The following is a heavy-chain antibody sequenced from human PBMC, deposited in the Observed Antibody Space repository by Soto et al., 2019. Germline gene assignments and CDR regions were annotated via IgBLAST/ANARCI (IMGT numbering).Heavy chain of an antibody. CDR1: GFSFSDYF. J-gene: IGHJ4*02. Sequence: GASVKVSCKASGFSFSDYFMHWVRQAPGQGLEWMGIINPSGDSRNYAQKFQGRVTITRDTSTSTVYMDLSSLRYEDTAVYYCARNDSGSKNFDYWGQGTLVTVSS. V-gene: IGHV1-46*01. D-gene: IGHD3-10*01. CDR2: INPSGDSR. CDR3: ARNDSGSKNFDY.